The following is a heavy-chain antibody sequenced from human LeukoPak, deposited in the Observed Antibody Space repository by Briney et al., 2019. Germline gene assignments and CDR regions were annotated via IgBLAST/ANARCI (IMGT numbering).Heavy chain of an antibody. CDR3: ARTRLGGGYFYYYYYGMDV. Sequence: PGGPLRLSCAASGFTFSSYEMNWVRQAPGKGLEWVSYISSSGSTIYYADSVKGRSTISRDNAKNSLYLQMNSLRAEDTAVYYCARTRLGGGYFYYYYYGMDVWGQGTTVTVSS. D-gene: IGHD3-22*01. V-gene: IGHV3-48*03. CDR2: ISSSGSTI. J-gene: IGHJ6*02. CDR1: GFTFSSYE.